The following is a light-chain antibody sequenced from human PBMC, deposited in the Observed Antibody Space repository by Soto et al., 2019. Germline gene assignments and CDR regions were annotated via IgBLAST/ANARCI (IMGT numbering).Light chain of an antibody. CDR2: GAS. Sequence: EIVMTQSPATLSVSPGERATLSCRASQSVSRNLAWYQQKHGQAPRLLIYGASNRAPGIPDNFSGSGSGTDCTITISRLETEDGAVYYCQQHGSSPWMFGQGTKVDIK. CDR3: QQHGSSPWM. J-gene: IGKJ1*01. CDR1: QSVSRN. V-gene: IGKV3-20*01.